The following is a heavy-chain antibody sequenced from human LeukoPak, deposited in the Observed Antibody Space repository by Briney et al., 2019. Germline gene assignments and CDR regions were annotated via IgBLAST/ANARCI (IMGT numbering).Heavy chain of an antibody. V-gene: IGHV4-4*09. CDR1: GGSISTYY. D-gene: IGHD1-20*01. CDR3: ARLGIPGTDYYYYYMDV. CDR2: MYTSGST. J-gene: IGHJ6*03. Sequence: SETLSLTCTVSGGSISTYYWSWIRQPPGKGLEWIGYMYTSGSTNYNPSLKSRATISVDTFKDQFSLKLSSVTAADTAVYYCARLGIPGTDYYYYYMDVWGKGTTVTVSS.